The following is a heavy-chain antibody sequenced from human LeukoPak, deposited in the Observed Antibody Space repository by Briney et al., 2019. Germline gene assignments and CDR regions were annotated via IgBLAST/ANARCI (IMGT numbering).Heavy chain of an antibody. J-gene: IGHJ3*01. D-gene: IGHD4-17*01. CDR2: IYYSGST. V-gene: IGHV4-59*01. CDR3: ARVIWTTGYDAFDV. CDR1: GGSISSYY. Sequence: SETLSLTCTVSGGSISSYYWSWIRQPPGKGLEWIGYIYYSGSTNYNPSLKSRVTISVDTSKNQFSLKLSSVTAADTAVYYCARVIWTTGYDAFDVWGQGTMVTVSS.